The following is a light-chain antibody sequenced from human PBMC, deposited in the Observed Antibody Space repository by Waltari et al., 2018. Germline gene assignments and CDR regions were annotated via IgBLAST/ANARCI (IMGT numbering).Light chain of an antibody. CDR2: DAS. Sequence: IQMTPSPSSLPASVGVMVTIICQVTQDFNNFLNWYQLKPGRAPTPLIYDASNLETGVTSRFSGSGSGTHFTLTISSLQTEDSATYYCQQYDTLPPSFGGGTKVEI. CDR3: QQYDTLPPS. CDR1: QDFNNF. V-gene: IGKV1-33*01. J-gene: IGKJ4*01.